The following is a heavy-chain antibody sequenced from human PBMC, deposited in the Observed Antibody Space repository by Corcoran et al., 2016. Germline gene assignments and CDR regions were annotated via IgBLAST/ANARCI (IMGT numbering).Heavy chain of an antibody. D-gene: IGHD2-21*02. Sequence: QVQLVESGGGVVQPGRSLRLSCAASGFTFSSYGMHWVRQAPGKGLEWVAVIWYDGSNKYYADSVKGRFTISRDNSKNTLYLQMNSLRAEDKAVYYCARVSDVVTAAIGPGAFDIWGQGTMVTVSS. CDR2: IWYDGSNK. CDR1: GFTFSSYG. CDR3: ARVSDVVTAAIGPGAFDI. J-gene: IGHJ3*02. V-gene: IGHV3-33*01.